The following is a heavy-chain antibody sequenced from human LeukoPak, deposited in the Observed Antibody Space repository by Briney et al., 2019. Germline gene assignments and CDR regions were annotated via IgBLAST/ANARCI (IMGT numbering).Heavy chain of an antibody. V-gene: IGHV3-74*01. CDR1: GFTVNNYW. CDR3: ARGYDYRFDY. D-gene: IGHD4-11*01. CDR2: INSDGSTI. J-gene: IGHJ4*02. Sequence: GGSLRLSCAVSGFTVNNYWMHWVRQGPGEGLVWVSHINSDGSTIGYADSVKGRFTISRDSAKNTLYLEMNNLRAEDAAVYYCARGYDYRFDYWGQGTLVIVST.